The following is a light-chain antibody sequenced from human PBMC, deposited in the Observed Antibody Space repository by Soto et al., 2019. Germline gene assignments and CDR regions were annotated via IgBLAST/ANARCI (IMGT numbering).Light chain of an antibody. Sequence: QSVLTQPPSASGTPGQTVTITCSGSSSNIGSNTVNWYQQLPGTAPKLLTYSNNQRPSGVPDRFSGSKSGTSASLAISGLQSEDEADYYCAAWDDSLNGYVFATGTKVTAL. CDR3: AAWDDSLNGYV. CDR1: SSNIGSNT. J-gene: IGLJ1*01. CDR2: SNN. V-gene: IGLV1-44*01.